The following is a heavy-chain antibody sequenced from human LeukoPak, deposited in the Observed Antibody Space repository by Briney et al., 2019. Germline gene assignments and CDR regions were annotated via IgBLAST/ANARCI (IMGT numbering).Heavy chain of an antibody. CDR2: LNQDGSER. V-gene: IGHV3-7*01. CDR3: ARDSGSCRGCAFDV. J-gene: IGHJ3*01. D-gene: IGHD6-13*01. Sequence: GGSLRLSCAASGFTFSNYYMSWVRQAPGKGLEWVANLNQDGSERNYVDPVKGRFTISRDNAKNSLYLQMNSLRAEDTAVFYCARDSGSCRGCAFDVWGHGTMVTVSS. CDR1: GFTFSNYY.